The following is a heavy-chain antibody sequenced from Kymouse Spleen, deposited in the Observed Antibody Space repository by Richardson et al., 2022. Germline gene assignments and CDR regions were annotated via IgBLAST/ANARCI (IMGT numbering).Heavy chain of an antibody. J-gene: IGHJ6*02. V-gene: IGHV4-61*01. D-gene: IGHD1-7*01. CDR1: GGSVSSGSYY. CDR2: IYYSGST. Sequence: QVQLQESGPGLVKPSETLSLTCTVSGGSVSSGSYYWSWIRQPPGKGLEWIGYIYYSGSTNYNPSLKSRVTISVDTSKNQFSLKLSSVTAADTAVYYCARDTAGTYTVWTSGAKGPRSPSPQ. CDR3: ARDTAGTYTVWTS.